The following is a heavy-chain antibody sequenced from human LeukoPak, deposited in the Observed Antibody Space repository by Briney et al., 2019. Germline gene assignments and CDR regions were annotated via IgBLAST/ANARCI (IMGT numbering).Heavy chain of an antibody. CDR2: ISSNGGIT. CDR1: GFTFSSYA. CDR3: VKDRIFGVVIGDY. Sequence: GSLRLSCSASGFTFSSYAMHWVRQAPGKGLEYVSAISSNGGITYYADSVKGRFTISRDNSKNTLYLQMSSLRAEDTAVYYCVKDRIFGVVIGDYWGQGTLVTVSS. J-gene: IGHJ4*02. V-gene: IGHV3-64D*06. D-gene: IGHD3-3*01.